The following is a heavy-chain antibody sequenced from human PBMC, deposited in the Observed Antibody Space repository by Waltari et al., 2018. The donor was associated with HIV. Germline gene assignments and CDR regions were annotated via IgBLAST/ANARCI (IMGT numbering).Heavy chain of an antibody. V-gene: IGHV3-33*01. CDR2: IYFDGSGQ. D-gene: IGHD2-8*01. Sequence: GRGLEWVAFIYFDGSGQEYADSVRGRFTISRHNSRNMLYLQMNSLKDEDTAVYYCARKGPKVQPARLIVPVCALDVWGQGTTVTFSS. J-gene: IGHJ6*02. CDR3: ARKGPKVQPARLIVPVCALDV.